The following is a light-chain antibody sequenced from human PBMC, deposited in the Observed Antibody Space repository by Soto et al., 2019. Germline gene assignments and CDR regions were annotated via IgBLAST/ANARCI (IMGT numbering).Light chain of an antibody. CDR2: DAS. Sequence: DIQMTQSPSTLSASVGERVTITCRASQSVSTLLAWYQQKPGKAPKLLIYDASSLESGVPSRFSGSGSGTEFTLTISSLQPDDFATYYCQQYNSYSTFGQGTRLENK. V-gene: IGKV1-5*01. CDR3: QQYNSYST. CDR1: QSVSTL. J-gene: IGKJ5*01.